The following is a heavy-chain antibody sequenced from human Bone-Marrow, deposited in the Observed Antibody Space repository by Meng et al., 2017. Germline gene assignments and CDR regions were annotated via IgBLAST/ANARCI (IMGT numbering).Heavy chain of an antibody. J-gene: IGHJ2*01. CDR3: AISRGWWFFDF. D-gene: IGHD5-12*01. CDR1: GGSISSYY. Sequence: SETLSLTCTVSGGSISSYYWSWIRQPPGKGLEWIGYIYYSGSTNYNPSLKSRVTISVDTSKNQFSLKLSSVTAADTAVYYCAISRGWWFFDFWGRGTLVTVSS. CDR2: IYYSGST. V-gene: IGHV4-59*01.